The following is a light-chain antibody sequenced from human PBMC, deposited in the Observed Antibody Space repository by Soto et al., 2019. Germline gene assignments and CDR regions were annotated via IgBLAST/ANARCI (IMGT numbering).Light chain of an antibody. V-gene: IGKV3-20*01. CDR2: GAS. CDR3: QQYCSSPWT. Sequence: EIVLTQSPGTLSLSPGERATLSCRASQSVSSNYLAWYQQKPGQAPRLLIYGASSRATGIPDRFSGSGSGTDFTLIISRLESEDFAVYYCQQYCSSPWTFGQGTKVEIK. J-gene: IGKJ1*01. CDR1: QSVSSNY.